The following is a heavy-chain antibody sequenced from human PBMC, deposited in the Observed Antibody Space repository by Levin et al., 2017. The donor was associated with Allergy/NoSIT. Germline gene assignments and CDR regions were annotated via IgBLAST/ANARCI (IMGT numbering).Heavy chain of an antibody. J-gene: IGHJ3*01. CDR3: AKGVGSLWYGELVA. CDR1: GFTFRSYA. D-gene: IGHD3-10*01. CDR2: ISYDGSNE. Sequence: SCAVSGFTFRSYAMHWVRQAPGKGLEWLAVISYDGSNEYCADSVKGRFTISRDNSKNTLHLQMNSLRPEDTAVYYCAKGVGSLWYGELVAWGQGTMVTVSS. V-gene: IGHV3-30-3*01.